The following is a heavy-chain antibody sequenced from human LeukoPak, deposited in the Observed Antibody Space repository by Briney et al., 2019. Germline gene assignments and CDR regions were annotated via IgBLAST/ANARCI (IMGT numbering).Heavy chain of an antibody. D-gene: IGHD5-18*01. J-gene: IGHJ6*03. CDR2: ISSSSSTI. CDR1: GFTFSSYS. V-gene: IGHV3-48*01. Sequence: GGSLRLSCAASGFTFSSYSMNWVRQAPGKGLEWVSYISSSSSTIYYADSVKGRFTISRDNAKNSLYLQMNSLRAEDTAVYYCARGGYGSDMDVWGKGTTVTVSS. CDR3: ARGGYGSDMDV.